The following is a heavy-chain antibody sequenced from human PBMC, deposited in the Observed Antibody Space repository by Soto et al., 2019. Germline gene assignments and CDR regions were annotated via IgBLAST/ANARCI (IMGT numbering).Heavy chain of an antibody. CDR2: IYDSGST. J-gene: IGHJ3*01. V-gene: IGHV4-39*01. CDR1: GGSIRSSTYY. CDR3: ARGSLGGYYGAFDV. Sequence: SETLSLTCSVSGGSIRSSTYYWGWIRQPPGKGLEWIGSIYDSGSTYYNPSLKSRVTISVDTSKNQFSLRLTYVTAADTAVYYCARGSLGGYYGAFDVWGQATVVTVSS. D-gene: IGHD3-10*01.